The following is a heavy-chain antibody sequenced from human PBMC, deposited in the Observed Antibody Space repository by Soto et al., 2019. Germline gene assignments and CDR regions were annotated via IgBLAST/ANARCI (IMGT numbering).Heavy chain of an antibody. V-gene: IGHV4-39*01. CDR3: ATSNWFDP. J-gene: IGHJ5*02. Sequence: QLQLQESGPGLVKPSETLSLTCTVSGGSISSSSYYWGWIRQPPGKGLEWIGYIYYSVSTYYNPSVKSRVTISVDTSKNQFSLKLNSVTAADTAVYYCATSNWFDPWGQGTLVTVSS. CDR1: GGSISSSSYY. CDR2: IYYSVST.